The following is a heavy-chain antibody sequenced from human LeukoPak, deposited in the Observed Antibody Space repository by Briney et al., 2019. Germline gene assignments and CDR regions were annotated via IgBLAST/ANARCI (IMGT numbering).Heavy chain of an antibody. CDR2: IYHSGTT. V-gene: IGHV4-28*01. J-gene: IGHJ4*02. CDR1: GYSITSSSW. Sequence: SETLSLTCAVSGYSITSSSWWGWIRQPPGKGLEWIGCIYHSGTTYYNPSLQSRVTMSVDTSKNQFSLKLSSVTAVDTAVYYCARKENVYYYFDYWGQGTLVTVSS. CDR3: ARKENVYYYFDY. D-gene: IGHD3-10*01.